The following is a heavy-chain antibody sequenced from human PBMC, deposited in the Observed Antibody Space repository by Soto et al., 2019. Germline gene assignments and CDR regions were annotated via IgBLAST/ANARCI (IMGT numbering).Heavy chain of an antibody. CDR1: GYSFTSYW. D-gene: IGHD2-2*01. CDR3: ARHYSNSPGYCSSTSCYEAFDI. Sequence: EVQLVQSGAEVKKPGESLRISCRGSGYSFTSYWISWVRQMPGKGLESIGRIDPSDSYTNYSPSFQGHVTISADKSISTAYLQWSSLKASDTAMYYCARHYSNSPGYCSSTSCYEAFDIWGQGTMVTVSS. CDR2: IDPSDSYT. V-gene: IGHV5-10-1*03. J-gene: IGHJ3*02.